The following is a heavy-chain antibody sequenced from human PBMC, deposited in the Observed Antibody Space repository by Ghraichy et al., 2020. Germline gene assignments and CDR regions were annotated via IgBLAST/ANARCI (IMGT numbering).Heavy chain of an antibody. V-gene: IGHV3-33*01. J-gene: IGHJ4*02. CDR1: GFTFSSYG. Sequence: GGSLRLSCAASGFTFSSYGMHWVRQAPGKGLEWVAVIWYDGSNKYYADSVKGRFTIYRDNSKNTLYLQMNSLRAEDTAVYYCARAGEYYDYIWGSYLPNQFDYWGQGTLVTVSS. D-gene: IGHD3-16*02. CDR2: IWYDGSNK. CDR3: ARAGEYYDYIWGSYLPNQFDY.